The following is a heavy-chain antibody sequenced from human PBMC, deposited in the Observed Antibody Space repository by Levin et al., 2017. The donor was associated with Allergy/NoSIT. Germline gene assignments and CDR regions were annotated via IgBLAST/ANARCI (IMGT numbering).Heavy chain of an antibody. CDR3: AKADVPIVMVAATSLDH. CDR1: GLSFSGYG. CDR2: ISFDGRDD. Sequence: SGGSLRLSCEASGLSFSGYGMVWVRQAPGKGLEWVAAISFDGRDDYYADSVKGRFTITRDNSKNTLYLQMNSLRVEDTAVDYCAKADVPIVMVAATSLDHLVQGTLVTVSS. D-gene: IGHD2-15*01. J-gene: IGHJ1*01. V-gene: IGHV3-30*18.